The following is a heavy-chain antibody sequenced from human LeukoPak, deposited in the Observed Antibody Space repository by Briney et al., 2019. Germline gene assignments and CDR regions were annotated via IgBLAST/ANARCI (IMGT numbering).Heavy chain of an antibody. V-gene: IGHV4-34*01. Sequence: SETLSLTCAVYGGSFSGYYWSWIRQPPGKGLQWIGEVNHSGSTNYNPSLKSRVTTSVDTSKNQFSLKLSSVTAADTAVYYCARGYNNYYFDYWGQGTLVTVSS. CDR3: ARGYNNYYFDY. CDR2: VNHSGST. D-gene: IGHD3-10*01. J-gene: IGHJ4*02. CDR1: GGSFSGYY.